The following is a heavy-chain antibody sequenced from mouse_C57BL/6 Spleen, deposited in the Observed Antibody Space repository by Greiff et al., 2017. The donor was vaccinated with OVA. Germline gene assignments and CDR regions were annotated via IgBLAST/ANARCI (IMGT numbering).Heavy chain of an antibody. D-gene: IGHD4-1*01. CDR3: ARWELGRYFDY. Sequence: VQLQQSGAELVRPGTSVKVSCKASGYAFTNYLIEWVKQRPGQGLEWIGVINPGSGGTNYNEKLKGKATLTADKSSSTAYMQLSSLTSEDSAVYFCARWELGRYFDYRGQGTTLTVSS. J-gene: IGHJ2*01. CDR2: INPGSGGT. V-gene: IGHV1-54*01. CDR1: GYAFTNYL.